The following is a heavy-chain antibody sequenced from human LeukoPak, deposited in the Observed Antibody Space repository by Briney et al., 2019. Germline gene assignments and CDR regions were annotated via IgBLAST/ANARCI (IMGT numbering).Heavy chain of an antibody. V-gene: IGHV3-23*01. D-gene: IGHD1-1*01. CDR1: GFTFSSYA. CDR3: ARGDDGRSLDY. CDR2: ITGSGSST. Sequence: GGSLRLSCAASGFTFSSYAMSWVRQAPGKGLEWVSTITGSGSSTYYADSVKGRFTISRDKSMNTLFLQMSSLRAEDTALYYCARGDDGRSLDYWGQGTRVTVSS. J-gene: IGHJ4*02.